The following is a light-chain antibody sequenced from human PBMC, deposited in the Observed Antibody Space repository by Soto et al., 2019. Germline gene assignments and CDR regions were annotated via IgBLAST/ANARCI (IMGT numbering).Light chain of an antibody. V-gene: IGKV1-33*01. CDR2: DAS. J-gene: IGKJ4*01. CDR1: QGISNY. Sequence: DIQMTQSPSSLSASVGDRVTITCQARQGISNYLNWYQQKPGKAPKLLIYDASNFKIGGPSRFSGSGSGTDFTFTISSLQPEDIATYYGQQYDNLPSCGGGTKVEIK. CDR3: QQYDNLPS.